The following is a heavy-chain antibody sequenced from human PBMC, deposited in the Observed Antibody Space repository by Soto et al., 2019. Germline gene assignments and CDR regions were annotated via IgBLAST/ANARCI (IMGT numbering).Heavy chain of an antibody. V-gene: IGHV4-31*03. CDR2: IYYSGST. CDR1: GGSISSGGYY. J-gene: IGHJ2*01. Sequence: QVQLQESGPGLVKPSQTLSLTCTVSGGSISSGGYYWSWIRQHPGKGLEWIGYIYYSGSTYYNPSLKSRVTISVDTSKTQFSLKLSSVTAADTAVYYCASTYYYDSSGYYYSWYFDLWGRGTLVTVSS. D-gene: IGHD3-22*01. CDR3: ASTYYYDSSGYYYSWYFDL.